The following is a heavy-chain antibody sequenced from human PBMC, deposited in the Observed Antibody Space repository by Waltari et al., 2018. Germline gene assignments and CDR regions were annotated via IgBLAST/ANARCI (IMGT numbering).Heavy chain of an antibody. CDR3: ARGRYFDL. CDR1: GESLGVYW. J-gene: IGHJ2*01. Sequence: QEQLQPWGAGLLKPSETLSLSCTAYGESLGVYWWNWIRQTPGTGLEWIGEMYHSGYTYYNPSLKSRVTISVDKSNNQFSLKLSSVTVADTAVYYCARGRYFDLWGRGTLVTVSS. CDR2: MYHSGYT. V-gene: IGHV4-34*01.